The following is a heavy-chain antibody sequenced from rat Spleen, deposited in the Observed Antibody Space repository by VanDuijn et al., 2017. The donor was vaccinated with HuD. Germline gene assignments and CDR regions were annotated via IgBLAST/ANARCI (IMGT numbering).Heavy chain of an antibody. Sequence: EVQLVESGGGLVQPGRSLKLSCAASGFTFSNYYMAWVRQAPGQGLEWVASITNTGGSTYYPDSVKGRFTISRDNAKSTLYLQMNSLRSEDTATYYCATLLPYYYSGEGWYFDFWGPGTMVTVSS. CDR1: GFTFSNYY. V-gene: IGHV5-31*01. J-gene: IGHJ1*01. CDR3: ATLLPYYYSGEGWYFDF. D-gene: IGHD1-1*01. CDR2: ITNTGGST.